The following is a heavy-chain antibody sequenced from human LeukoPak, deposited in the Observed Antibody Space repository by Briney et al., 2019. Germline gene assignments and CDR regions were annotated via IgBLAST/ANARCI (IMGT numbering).Heavy chain of an antibody. J-gene: IGHJ5*02. CDR3: ASQVALNWFDP. D-gene: IGHD5-12*01. CDR2: IIPIFGTA. CDR1: GGTFSSYA. V-gene: IGHV1-69*05. Sequence: GASVKVSCKASGGTFSSYAISWVRQAPGQGLEWMGGIIPIFGTANYAQKFQGRVSITTDESTSTAYMELSSLRSEDTAVYYCASQVALNWFDPWGQGTLVTVSS.